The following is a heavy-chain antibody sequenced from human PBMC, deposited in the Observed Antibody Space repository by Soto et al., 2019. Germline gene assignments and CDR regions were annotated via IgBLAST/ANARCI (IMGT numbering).Heavy chain of an antibody. CDR1: GGSINNSTW. V-gene: IGHV4-4*02. D-gene: IGHD3-10*01. Sequence: QVVLQESGPGLVKPSETLLLTCTVSGGSINNSTWWTWVRQSAGKGLEWIGEIYHSGSTNYNPSLTSRLTISIDTSKNQFSLKLSSVTAADTAVYFCARTKYYAAGSYLVYWGQGILVTVSS. CDR2: IYHSGST. CDR3: ARTKYYAAGSYLVY. J-gene: IGHJ4*02.